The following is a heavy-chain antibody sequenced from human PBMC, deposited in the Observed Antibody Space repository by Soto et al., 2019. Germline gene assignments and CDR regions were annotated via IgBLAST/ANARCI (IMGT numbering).Heavy chain of an antibody. CDR2: IIPILGIA. V-gene: IGHV1-69*02. D-gene: IGHD6-19*01. J-gene: IGHJ6*02. CDR1: GGTFSSYT. Sequence: SVKVSCKASGGTFSSYTISWVRQAPGQGLEWMGRIIPILGIANYAQKFQGRVTISADKSTSTAYMELSSLRSEDTAVYYCARGIRSSGWYGDYYYYGMDVWGQGTTVTVSS. CDR3: ARGIRSSGWYGDYYYYGMDV.